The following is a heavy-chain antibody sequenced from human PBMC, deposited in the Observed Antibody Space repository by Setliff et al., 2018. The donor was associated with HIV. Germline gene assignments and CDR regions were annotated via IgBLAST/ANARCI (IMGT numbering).Heavy chain of an antibody. Sequence: SETLSLTCTVSGGSFSSGSYYWSWIRQSAGKGLEWIGRIYTSGSTNYNPSLKSRVTISVDRSKNQFSLKLNSVTAADTAMYYCARHPPYCSGGSCYRGKGYYFDYWGQGTLVTVSS. D-gene: IGHD2-15*01. CDR2: IYTSGST. CDR1: GGSFSSGSYY. V-gene: IGHV4-61*02. CDR3: ARHPPYCSGGSCYRGKGYYFDY. J-gene: IGHJ4*02.